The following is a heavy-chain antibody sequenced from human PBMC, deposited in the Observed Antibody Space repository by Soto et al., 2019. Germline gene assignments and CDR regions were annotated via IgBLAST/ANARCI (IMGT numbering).Heavy chain of an antibody. CDR1: GGSISSGGYY. CDR2: IYYSGST. J-gene: IGHJ4*02. V-gene: IGHV4-31*03. CDR3: ARAGYSSPIDY. D-gene: IGHD6-13*01. Sequence: SETLSLTCTVSGGSISSGGYYWSWIRQHPGKGLEWIGYIYYSGSTYYNPSLKSRVTISVDTSKNQFSLKLSSVTAADTAVYYCARAGYSSPIDYWGQGTLVTVSS.